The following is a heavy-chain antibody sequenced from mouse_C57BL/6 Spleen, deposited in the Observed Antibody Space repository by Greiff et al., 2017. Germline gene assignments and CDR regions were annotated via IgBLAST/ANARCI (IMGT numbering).Heavy chain of an antibody. Sequence: VQLQQSGAELARPGASVKLSCKASGYTFTSSGISWVKQRTGQGLEWIGGIYPRSGNTYYNEKFKGKATLTADKSSSTAYMELRSLTSEDSAVYVCAREGDGYYGDYAMDYWGQGTSVTVSS. CDR2: IYPRSGNT. V-gene: IGHV1-81*01. J-gene: IGHJ4*01. CDR1: GYTFTSSG. CDR3: AREGDGYYGDYAMDY. D-gene: IGHD2-3*01.